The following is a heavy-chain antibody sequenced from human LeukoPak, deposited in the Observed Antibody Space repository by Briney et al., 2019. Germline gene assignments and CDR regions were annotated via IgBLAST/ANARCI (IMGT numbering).Heavy chain of an antibody. D-gene: IGHD2-15*01. CDR2: IYPGDSDT. CDR1: GYSFTSYW. Sequence: GESLKISCKGSGYSFTSYWIGWVRQMPGKGLEWMGIIYPGDSDTRYSPSFQGQVTISADKSISTAYLQWSSLKASDTAMYYCARTVGDCSGGSCYRYYYYGMDVWGQGTTVTVS. J-gene: IGHJ6*02. CDR3: ARTVGDCSGGSCYRYYYYGMDV. V-gene: IGHV5-51*01.